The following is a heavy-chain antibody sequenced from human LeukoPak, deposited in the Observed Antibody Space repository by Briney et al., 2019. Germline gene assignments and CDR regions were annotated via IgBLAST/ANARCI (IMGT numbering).Heavy chain of an antibody. Sequence: PGGSLRLSCAASGFNVSTYFMSWVRQAPGKGLEWVSSISSSSTYIYYADSVKGRFTISRDNAKNSLYLQMNSLRAEDTALYYCAKDMGVGYCSSTSYYGAFDIWGQGTMVTVSS. D-gene: IGHD2-2*01. CDR2: ISSSSTYI. CDR1: GFNVSTYF. J-gene: IGHJ3*02. V-gene: IGHV3-21*04. CDR3: AKDMGVGYCSSTSYYGAFDI.